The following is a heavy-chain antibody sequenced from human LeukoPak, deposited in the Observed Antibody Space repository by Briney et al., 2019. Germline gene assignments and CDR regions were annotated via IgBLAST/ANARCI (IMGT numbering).Heavy chain of an antibody. CDR3: ARGRDPY. D-gene: IGHD5-24*01. CDR2: INHSGSS. J-gene: IGHJ4*02. V-gene: IGHV4-34*01. CDR1: GGSLSGYY. Sequence: PSETLSLTCAVYGGSLSGYYWTWVRPPPGRGLEWIGEINHSGSSNYTPSLKSRVTISVDTSKSQLPLKLKPVTAADTAMYFCARGRDPYWGEGRLVSVSS.